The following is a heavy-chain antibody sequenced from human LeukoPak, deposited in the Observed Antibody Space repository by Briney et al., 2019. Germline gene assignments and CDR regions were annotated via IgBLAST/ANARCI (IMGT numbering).Heavy chain of an antibody. CDR2: INHSGST. V-gene: IGHV4-34*01. J-gene: IGHJ5*02. D-gene: IGHD2-2*01. Sequence: SETLSLTCAVYGGSFSGYYWSWIRQPPGKGLEWIGEINHSGSTDYNPSLKSRVTISVDTSKNQFSLKLSSVTAADTAVYYCARAARGYCSSTSCSVPRYWFDPWGQGTLVTVSS. CDR3: ARAARGYCSSTSCSVPRYWFDP. CDR1: GGSFSGYY.